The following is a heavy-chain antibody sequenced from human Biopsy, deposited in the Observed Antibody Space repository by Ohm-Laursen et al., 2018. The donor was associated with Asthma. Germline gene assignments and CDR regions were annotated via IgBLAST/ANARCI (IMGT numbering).Heavy chain of an antibody. Sequence: GSLRLSCTASGFNFGNYAMAWVRQAPGKGLERVSTISGSSIIIHYGGSVKCRFTISRDDSKNTLYLQMNSLRAEDTALYHCGRDMGGFGSGWFPVEFWGQGTLVTVSS. V-gene: IGHV3-23*01. CDR3: GRDMGGFGSGWFPVEF. CDR1: GFNFGNYA. CDR2: ISGSSIII. J-gene: IGHJ4*02. D-gene: IGHD6-19*01.